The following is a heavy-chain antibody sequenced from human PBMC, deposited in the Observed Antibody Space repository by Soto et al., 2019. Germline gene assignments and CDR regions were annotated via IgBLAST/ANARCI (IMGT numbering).Heavy chain of an antibody. CDR2: INPSGGST. CDR1: GYTFTSYY. Sequence: ASVKVSCKASGYTFTSYYMHWVRQAPGQGLEWMGIINPSGGSTSYAQKFQGRVTMTRDTSTSTVYMELSSLRSEDTAVYYCARGGGRTQYYYYGMDVWGQGTTVTVSS. J-gene: IGHJ6*02. D-gene: IGHD3-16*01. CDR3: ARGGGRTQYYYYGMDV. V-gene: IGHV1-46*01.